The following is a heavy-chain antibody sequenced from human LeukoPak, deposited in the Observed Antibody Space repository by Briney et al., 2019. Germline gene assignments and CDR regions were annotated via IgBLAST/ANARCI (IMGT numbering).Heavy chain of an antibody. V-gene: IGHV1-69*04. D-gene: IGHD5-18*01. CDR1: GGTFSSYA. CDR2: IIPILGIA. CDR3: ARDGYTTAYAFDI. Sequence: SVKVSCKASGGTFSSYAISWVRQAPGQGLEWMGRIIPILGIANYAQKFQGRVTITADKSTSTAYMELSSLRSEDTAVYYCARDGYTTAYAFDIRGQGTMVTVSS. J-gene: IGHJ3*02.